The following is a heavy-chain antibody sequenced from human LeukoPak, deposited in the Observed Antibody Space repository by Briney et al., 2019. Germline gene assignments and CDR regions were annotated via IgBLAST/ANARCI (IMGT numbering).Heavy chain of an antibody. V-gene: IGHV4-38-2*02. CDR2: IYHRGST. J-gene: IGHJ5*02. CDR1: GYSISSGYY. CDR3: ASHYDSSGYYPNWFDP. D-gene: IGHD3-22*01. Sequence: SETLSLTCTVSGYSISSGYYWGWIRQPPGKGLEWIGSIYHRGSTYYNPSLKSRVTISVDTSKNQFSLKLSSVTAADTAVYYCASHYDSSGYYPNWFDPWGQGTLVTVSS.